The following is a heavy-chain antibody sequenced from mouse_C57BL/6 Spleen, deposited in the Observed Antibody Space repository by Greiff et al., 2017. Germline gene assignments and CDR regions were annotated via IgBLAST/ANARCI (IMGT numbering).Heavy chain of an antibody. Sequence: EVKLVESGGGLVKPGGSLKLSCAASGFTFSDYGMHWVRQAPEKGLEWVAYISSGSSTIYYADTVKGRFTISRDNAKNTLFLQMTSLRSEDTAMYYCARAPTPAWLAYWGQGTLVTVSA. J-gene: IGHJ3*01. CDR1: GFTFSDYG. D-gene: IGHD2-10*01. V-gene: IGHV5-17*01. CDR3: ARAPTPAWLAY. CDR2: ISSGSSTI.